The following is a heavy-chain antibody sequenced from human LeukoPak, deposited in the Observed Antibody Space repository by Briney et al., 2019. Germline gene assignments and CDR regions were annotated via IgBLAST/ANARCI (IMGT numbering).Heavy chain of an antibody. CDR1: GFTFSNAW. J-gene: IGHJ4*02. D-gene: IGHD2-2*01. CDR2: IKSKTDGQTT. V-gene: IGHV3-15*01. Sequence: GGSLRLSCAVSGFTFSNAWMSWVRQAPGKGLEWVGRIKSKTDGQTTDYAAPVKGRFTISRDDPKNTLYLQMNSLRAEDTAVYYCARDQRYCSSSSCPWEPFDYWGQGTLVTVSS. CDR3: ARDQRYCSSSSCPWEPFDY.